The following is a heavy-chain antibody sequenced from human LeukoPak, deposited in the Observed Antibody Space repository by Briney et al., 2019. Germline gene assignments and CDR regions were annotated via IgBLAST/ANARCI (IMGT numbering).Heavy chain of an antibody. CDR2: INHSGST. Sequence: PSETLSLTCAVYGGSFSGYYRSWIRQPPGKGLEWIGEINHSGSTNYNPSLKSRVTISVDTSKNQFSMKLSSVTAADTAVYYCARLLRGGRDTAMVTMIVVRAKPGAFDSWGQGTMVTVSS. V-gene: IGHV4-34*01. CDR1: GGSFSGYY. J-gene: IGHJ3*02. CDR3: ARLLRGGRDTAMVTMIVVRAKPGAFDS. D-gene: IGHD5-18*01.